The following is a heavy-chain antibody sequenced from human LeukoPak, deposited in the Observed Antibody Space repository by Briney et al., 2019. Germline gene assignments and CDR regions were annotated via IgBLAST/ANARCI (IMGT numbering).Heavy chain of an antibody. D-gene: IGHD4-17*01. CDR1: GYAFTIFY. J-gene: IGHJ4*02. V-gene: IGHV1-46*01. Sequence: ASVKVSCKASGYAFTIFYMHWVRQPPGQGLEWMGIINPSGGSTSYAQKFQGRVTMTRDTSTSTVYMELSSLRSEDTAVYYCARGYGDYDYWGQGTLVTVSS. CDR2: INPSGGST. CDR3: ARGYGDYDY.